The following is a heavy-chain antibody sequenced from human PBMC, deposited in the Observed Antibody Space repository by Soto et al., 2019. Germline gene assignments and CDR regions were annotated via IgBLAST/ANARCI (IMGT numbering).Heavy chain of an antibody. CDR2: ITSTGSTT. CDR1: GFTFSSYT. J-gene: IGHJ6*02. D-gene: IGHD6-19*01. CDR3: ERDRELVVAGTADYYYYFGMAV. Sequence: GGSLRLSCAPSGFTFSSYTMNWVRQAPGKGLEWVSYITSTGSTTYYADSVKGRFTISRDNAKNSLYLQMNSLRVEDTAVYYCERDRELVVAGTADYYYYFGMAVWGQGTTVTVSS. V-gene: IGHV3-48*01.